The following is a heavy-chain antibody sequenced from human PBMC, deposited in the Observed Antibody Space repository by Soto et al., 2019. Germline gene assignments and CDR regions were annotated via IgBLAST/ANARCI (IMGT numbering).Heavy chain of an antibody. D-gene: IGHD4-4*01. CDR2: IWYDGSNK. CDR3: ARAHYDYSAPWTFDI. Sequence: GGSLRLSCAASGFTFSSYGMHWVRQAPGKGLEWVAVIWYDGSNKYYADSVKGRFTISRDNSKNTLYLQMNSQRAEDTAVYYCARAHYDYSAPWTFDIWGQGTMVTVSS. J-gene: IGHJ3*02. V-gene: IGHV3-33*01. CDR1: GFTFSSYG.